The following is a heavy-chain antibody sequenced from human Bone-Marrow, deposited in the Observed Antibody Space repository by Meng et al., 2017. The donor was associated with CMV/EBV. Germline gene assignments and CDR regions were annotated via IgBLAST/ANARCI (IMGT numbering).Heavy chain of an antibody. D-gene: IGHD3-22*01. CDR3: ARASYDSSGYYYYFDQ. J-gene: IGHJ4*02. CDR1: GGSISSGDYY. V-gene: IGHV4-61*08. CDR2: IYYSGST. Sequence: GSLRLSCTVSGGSISSGDYYWSWIRQPPGKGLEWIGYIYYSGSTYYNPSLKSRVTISVDTSKNQFSLQLSSVTAADTAVYYCARASYDSSGYYYYFDQWGQGTLVTVSS.